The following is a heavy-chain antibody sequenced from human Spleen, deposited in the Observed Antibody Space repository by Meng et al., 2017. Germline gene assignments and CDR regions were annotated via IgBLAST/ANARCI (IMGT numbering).Heavy chain of an antibody. CDR1: GFTFRSYV. CDR2: LSCDGSNR. J-gene: IGHJ4*02. V-gene: IGHV3-30*07. D-gene: IGHD3-22*01. Sequence: GEVGGGVVQPGRSLRLSCADSGFTFRSYVMHWVRLAPGKGLEWVAVLSCDGSNRSYADSVKGRFTISRDNGKNSLYLQMNSLRAEDTAVYYCARGKTGSGYPKFDNWGQGTLVTVSS. CDR3: ARGKTGSGYPKFDN.